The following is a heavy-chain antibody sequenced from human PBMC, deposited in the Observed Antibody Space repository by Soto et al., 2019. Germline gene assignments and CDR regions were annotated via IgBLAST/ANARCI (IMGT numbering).Heavy chain of an antibody. D-gene: IGHD3-3*01. Sequence: PGGSLRLSCAASGFTFSSYWMSWVRQAPGKGLEWVANIKQDGSEKYYVDSVKGRFTISRDNAKNSLYLQMNSLRDEDTAVYYCARDGKVAIFGVVTAPAAYGMDVWGQGTTVTVSS. CDR2: IKQDGSEK. J-gene: IGHJ6*02. CDR3: ARDGKVAIFGVVTAPAAYGMDV. CDR1: GFTFSSYW. V-gene: IGHV3-7*01.